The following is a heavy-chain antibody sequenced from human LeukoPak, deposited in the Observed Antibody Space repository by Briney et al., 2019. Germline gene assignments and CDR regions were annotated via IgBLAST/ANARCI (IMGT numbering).Heavy chain of an antibody. V-gene: IGHV3-21*01. Sequence: GGSLRLSCAASGFTFSSYSMNWVRQAPGRGLEWVSYIGSSSSYIYYADSVKGRFTISRDNAKIELYLQMNSLRAEDTAVYYCARVPGDYWGQGTLVTVS. CDR2: IGSSSSYI. CDR3: ARVPGDY. J-gene: IGHJ4*02. CDR1: GFTFSSYS.